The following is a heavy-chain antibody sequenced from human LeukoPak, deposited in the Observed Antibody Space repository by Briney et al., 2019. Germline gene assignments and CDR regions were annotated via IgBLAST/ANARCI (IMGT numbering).Heavy chain of an antibody. Sequence: SETLSLTCTVSGGSISSSSYYWGWIRQPPGKGLEWIGSIYYSGSTYYNPSLKSRVTISVDTSKNQFSLKLSSVTAADTAVYYCARHPNGHGSISDYWGQGTLVTVSS. J-gene: IGHJ4*02. V-gene: IGHV4-39*01. D-gene: IGHD3-10*01. CDR3: ARHPNGHGSISDY. CDR2: IYYSGST. CDR1: GGSISSSSYY.